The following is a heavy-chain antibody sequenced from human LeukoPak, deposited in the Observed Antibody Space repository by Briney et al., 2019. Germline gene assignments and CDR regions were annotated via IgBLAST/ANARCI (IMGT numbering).Heavy chain of an antibody. V-gene: IGHV3-23*01. D-gene: IGHD3-22*01. CDR1: GFTFGSYA. J-gene: IGHJ4*02. Sequence: GGSLRLSXAASGFTFGSYAMSWVREAPGKGVEWVSDIIGSGGSTYYADSVKGPFTISRDTSTNTQYLQMNGLRDEYTHVYICAKGYDRSGYPNYFDYWGQGTLVTVSS. CDR3: AKGYDRSGYPNYFDY. CDR2: IIGSGGST.